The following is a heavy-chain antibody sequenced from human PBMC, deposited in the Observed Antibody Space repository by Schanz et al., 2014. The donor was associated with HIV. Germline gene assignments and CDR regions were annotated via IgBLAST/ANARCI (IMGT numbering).Heavy chain of an antibody. CDR2: VSHMGSP. J-gene: IGHJ5*02. CDR3: VRTRVVPAVTGHDFWFGP. D-gene: IGHD2-2*01. V-gene: IGHV4-59*02. Sequence: QEQLQEWGPGLVKPSETLSLSCAVYGGSVRTTYYSWIRQPPGKGLEWVGYVSHMGSPNYNPPLKSRVALSVDTSKNQLALKVRSVTAADTAVYYCVRTRVVPAVTGHDFWFGPWGQGTLVTVSS. CDR1: GGSVRTTY.